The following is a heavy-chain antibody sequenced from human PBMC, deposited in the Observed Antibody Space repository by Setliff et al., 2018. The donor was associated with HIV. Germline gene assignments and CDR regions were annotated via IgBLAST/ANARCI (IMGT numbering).Heavy chain of an antibody. CDR3: ARAYNVYDYRFDSSGYDY. J-gene: IGHJ4*02. D-gene: IGHD3-22*01. CDR2: INSEGRNS. V-gene: IGHV3-74*01. CDR1: GFTFSSYW. Sequence: GGSLRLSCAASGFTFSSYWMSWVRQVPGKGLEWVSRINSEGRNSAYADSVKGRFTISRDNSKNTLYLQMNSLRVEDTAVYYCARAYNVYDYRFDSSGYDYWGQGTLVTVSS.